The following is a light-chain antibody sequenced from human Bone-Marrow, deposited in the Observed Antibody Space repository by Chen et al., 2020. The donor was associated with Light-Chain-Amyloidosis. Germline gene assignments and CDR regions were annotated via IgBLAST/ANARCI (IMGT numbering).Light chain of an antibody. Sequence: IVLTQSPDSLAVSLGERATINCKSSQSVLSSSNNRNYLAWIQQRPGQPPTLLISWASTRESGVSERFSGSGSGTEFTLTISSLQAEDVAIYYCLQYHSAPLTFGGGTKVEIK. J-gene: IGKJ4*01. CDR2: WAS. CDR1: QSVLSSSNNRNY. CDR3: LQYHSAPLT. V-gene: IGKV4-1*01.